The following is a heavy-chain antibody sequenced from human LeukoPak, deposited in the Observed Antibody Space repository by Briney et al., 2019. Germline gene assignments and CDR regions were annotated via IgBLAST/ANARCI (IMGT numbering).Heavy chain of an antibody. CDR1: GFTFSSYG. CDR2: IRYDGTMK. V-gene: IGHV3-30*02. CDR3: AKDNRYVTTWYPPGTHYYYYMDV. J-gene: IGHJ6*03. Sequence: PGGSLRLSCAASGFTFSSYGMHWVRQAPGKGLEWVTFIRYDGTMKYYADSVKGRFTISRDNSKNTLSLQMNSLRAEDTAIYYCAKDNRYVTTWYPPGTHYYYYMDVWGKGTTVTVAS. D-gene: IGHD6-13*01.